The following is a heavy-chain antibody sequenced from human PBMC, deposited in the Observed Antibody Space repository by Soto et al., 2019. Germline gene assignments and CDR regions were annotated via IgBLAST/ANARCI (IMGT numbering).Heavy chain of an antibody. D-gene: IGHD2-15*01. Sequence: SVKGSCKTSGFTFTSSSIQWVRQARGQRLEWIGWIVVGSDNTNYAQKFQERVTITRDLSTNTIYMDLSGLRSEDTAVYYCAKDGVIVVVVAATRGYDYWGQGTLVTVSS. J-gene: IGHJ4*02. CDR1: GFTFTSSS. CDR3: AKDGVIVVVVAATRGYDY. CDR2: IVVGSDNT. V-gene: IGHV1-58*02.